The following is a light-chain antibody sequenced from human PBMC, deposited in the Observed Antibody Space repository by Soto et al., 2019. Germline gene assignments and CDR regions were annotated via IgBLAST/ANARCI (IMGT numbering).Light chain of an antibody. CDR3: EQSYYHPT. V-gene: IGKV1-39*01. Sequence: DIEMTQSPSDLVASVGDRVNITCRASQSVSNYLHWYQQKPGKDPNILIYDASSLQSGLQSSFSGSGSGTDFTLTIRRLQHEEFATYYCEQSYYHPTLGEGTKVDIK. CDR1: QSVSNY. J-gene: IGKJ1*01. CDR2: DAS.